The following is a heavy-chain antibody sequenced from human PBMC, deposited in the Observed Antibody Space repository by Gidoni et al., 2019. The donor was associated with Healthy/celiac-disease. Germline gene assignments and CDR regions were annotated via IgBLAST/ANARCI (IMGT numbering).Heavy chain of an antibody. CDR2: ISGSGGST. J-gene: IGHJ6*02. CDR3: AKDRIAAAGPNYYGMDV. D-gene: IGHD6-13*01. CDR1: GFTFSSYS. V-gene: IGHV3-23*01. Sequence: EVQLLESGGGLVQPGGSLRLSCAASGFTFSSYSMSWVRQAPGKGLEWVSAISGSGGSTYYADSVKGRLTISRDNSKNTLYLQMNSLRAEDTAVYYCAKDRIAAAGPNYYGMDVWGQGTTVTVSS.